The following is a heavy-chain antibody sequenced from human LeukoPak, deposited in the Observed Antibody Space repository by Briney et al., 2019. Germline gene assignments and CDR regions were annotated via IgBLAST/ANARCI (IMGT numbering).Heavy chain of an antibody. CDR1: GYTFTNHW. V-gene: IGHV5-10-1*01. CDR2: IDPSDASP. CDR3: ARQKYYSDRSGSLVYSWFDP. D-gene: IGHD3-22*01. J-gene: IGHJ5*02. Sequence: GESLKISCKASGYTFTNHWISWVRKMPGQGLEWMGRIDPSDASPNYTPSLQGQVIISVDKSISTAYLQWCSLKASDTAMYYCARQKYYSDRSGSLVYSWFDPWGQGTQVTVSS.